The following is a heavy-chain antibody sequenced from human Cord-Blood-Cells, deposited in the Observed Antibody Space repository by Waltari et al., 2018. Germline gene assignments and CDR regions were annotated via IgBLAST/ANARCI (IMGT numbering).Heavy chain of an antibody. D-gene: IGHD6-13*01. CDR3: ARRKGQYWAAAGYYFDY. V-gene: IGHV4-39*01. J-gene: IGHJ4*02. CDR2: IYYSGTP. CDR1: GVSISSSSYY. Sequence: QLQLQESGPGLVKPSETLSLTCTVSGVSISSSSYYWGLIRQPPGKGLEWIGSIYYSGTPAYNPSLKSRVAISVDTSKNKFSRKLGFVTVADTAVYYCARRKGQYWAAAGYYFDYWGQGTLVTVSS.